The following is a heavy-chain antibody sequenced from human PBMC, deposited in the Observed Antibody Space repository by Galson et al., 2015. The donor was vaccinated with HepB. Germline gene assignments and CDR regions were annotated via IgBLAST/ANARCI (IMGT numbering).Heavy chain of an antibody. V-gene: IGHV1-46*03. Sequence: SVKVSCKASGYTFTSYYMHWVRQAPGQGLEWMGIINPSGGSTSYAQKFQGRVTMTRDTSTSTVYMELSSLRSEDTAVYYCALFAGDPRGYYYYYMDVWGKGTTVTVSS. CDR2: INPSGGST. CDR3: ALFAGDPRGYYYYYMDV. D-gene: IGHD4-17*01. J-gene: IGHJ6*03. CDR1: GYTFTSYY.